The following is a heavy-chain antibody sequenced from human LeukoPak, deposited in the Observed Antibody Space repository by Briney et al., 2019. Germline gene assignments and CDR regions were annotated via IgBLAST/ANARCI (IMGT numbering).Heavy chain of an antibody. Sequence: GTSVKVSCKASGFTFTSSAMQWVRQARGQRLEWIGWIVVGSGNTNYAQKFQERVTITRDMSTSTAYMELSSLRSEDTAVYYCARDSYGSGSYFDYWGQGTLVTVSS. CDR2: IVVGSGNT. CDR1: GFTFTSSA. V-gene: IGHV1-58*02. CDR3: ARDSYGSGSYFDY. J-gene: IGHJ4*02. D-gene: IGHD3-10*01.